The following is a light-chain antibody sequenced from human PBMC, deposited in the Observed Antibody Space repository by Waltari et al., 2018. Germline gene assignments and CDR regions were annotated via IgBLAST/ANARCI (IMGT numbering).Light chain of an antibody. Sequence: QLVLTQSPSASASLGASVKLPYTLDSEHSSNIIAWLQQQPEKGPRYLMKVNSDGSHTKGDEIPDRFSGSSSGAERYLIISSLQSEDEAVYYCETGGHGSWVFGGGTKLTVL. CDR2: VNSDGSH. CDR3: ETGGHGSWV. CDR1: SEHSSNI. J-gene: IGLJ3*02. V-gene: IGLV4-69*01.